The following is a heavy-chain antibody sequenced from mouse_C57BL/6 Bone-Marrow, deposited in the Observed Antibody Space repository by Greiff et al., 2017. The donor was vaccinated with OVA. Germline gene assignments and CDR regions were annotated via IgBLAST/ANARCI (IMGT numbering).Heavy chain of an antibody. J-gene: IGHJ2*01. CDR3: ARMGLGYFDY. Sequence: EVMLQQSGPELVKPGASVKISCKASGYTFTDYYMNWVKQSHGKSLEWIGDINPNNGGTSYNQKFKGKATLTVDKSSSTAYMELRSLTSEDSAVYYCARMGLGYFDYWGQGTTLTVSS. CDR1: GYTFTDYY. CDR2: INPNNGGT. V-gene: IGHV1-26*01.